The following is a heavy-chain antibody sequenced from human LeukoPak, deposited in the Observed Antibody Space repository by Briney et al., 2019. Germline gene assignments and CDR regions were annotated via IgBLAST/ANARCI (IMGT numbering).Heavy chain of an antibody. CDR2: IYYSGST. V-gene: IGHV4-59*08. CDR1: GGSISSYY. CDR3: ARRLPGAYFDY. Sequence: SETLSLTCTVSGGSISSYYWRWIRQPPGRGLEWIGYIYYSGSTNYNPSLKSRVTISVDTSKNQFSLKLSSVTAADTAVYYCARRLPGAYFDYWGQGTLVTVSS. D-gene: IGHD2-15*01. J-gene: IGHJ4*02.